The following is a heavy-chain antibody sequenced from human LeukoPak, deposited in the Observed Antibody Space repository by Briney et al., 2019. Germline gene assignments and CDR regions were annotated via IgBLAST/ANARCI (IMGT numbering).Heavy chain of an antibody. CDR3: AGAWDQVGFDP. CDR2: IYPKTGGT. J-gene: IGHJ5*02. D-gene: IGHD1-26*01. V-gene: IGHV1-2*02. Sequence: ASVKLSFKASGSTFTGNYLHWVRQAPRQGLEWMGWIYPKTGGTSHARKFQGRVTMTRDTSVSTAYMELIGLRSDDRAVYYCAGAWDQVGFDPWGQGNLVSVSS. CDR1: GSTFTGNY.